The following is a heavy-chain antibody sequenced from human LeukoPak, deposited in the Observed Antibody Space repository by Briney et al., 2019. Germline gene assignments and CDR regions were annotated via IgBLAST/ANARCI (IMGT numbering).Heavy chain of an antibody. D-gene: IGHD4-17*01. CDR3: TRSDYGGYESDY. J-gene: IGHJ4*02. Sequence: SETLSLTCTVSGGYISNYWWSWIRQPAGKGLEWIGRIYFSGRTNYNPSLKSRVSMSVDTSKNQFSLKLSSVTAADTAVYYCTRSDYGGYESDYWGQGTLVTVSS. CDR1: GGYISNYW. V-gene: IGHV4-4*07. CDR2: IYFSGRT.